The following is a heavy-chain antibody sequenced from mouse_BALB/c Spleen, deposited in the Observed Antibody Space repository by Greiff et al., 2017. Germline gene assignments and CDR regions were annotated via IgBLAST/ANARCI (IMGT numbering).Heavy chain of an antibody. CDR3: AREAGSYYAMDY. CDR1: GFSLTSYG. D-gene: IGHD3-3*01. V-gene: IGHV2-9*02. CDR2: IWAGGST. Sequence: VKLMESGPGLVAPSQSLSITCTVSGFSLTSYGVHWVRQPPGKGLEWLGVIWAGGSTNYNSALMSRLSISKDNSKSQVFLKMNSLQTDDTAMYYCAREAGSYYAMDYWGQGTSVTVSS. J-gene: IGHJ4*01.